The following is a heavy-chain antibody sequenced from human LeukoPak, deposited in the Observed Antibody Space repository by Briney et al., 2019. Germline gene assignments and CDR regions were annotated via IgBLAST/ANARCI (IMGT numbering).Heavy chain of an antibody. J-gene: IGHJ4*02. CDR2: IKQDGSEK. V-gene: IGHV3-7*01. Sequence: SGGSLRLSCAASGFTVSSNYMSWVRQAPGKGLEWVANIKQDGSEKYYVDSVKGRFTISRDNAKNSLYLQMNSLRAEDTAVYYCARDLSDYGDYIDYWGQGTLVTVSS. CDR3: ARDLSDYGDYIDY. CDR1: GFTVSSNY. D-gene: IGHD4-17*01.